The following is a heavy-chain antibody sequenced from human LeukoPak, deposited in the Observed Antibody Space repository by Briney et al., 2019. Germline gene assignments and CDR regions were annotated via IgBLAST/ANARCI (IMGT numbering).Heavy chain of an antibody. CDR3: ARVNDYGDYGAFDI. CDR2: IYYSGST. V-gene: IGHV4-39*07. J-gene: IGHJ3*02. CDR1: GGSISSSGYY. D-gene: IGHD4-17*01. Sequence: PETLSLTCIVSGGSISSSGYYWGWTRHPPGKGLEWLASIYYSGSTYYNPSLKSRVTISVDTSKNQFSLKLSSVTAADTAVYYCARVNDYGDYGAFDIWGQGTMVTVSS.